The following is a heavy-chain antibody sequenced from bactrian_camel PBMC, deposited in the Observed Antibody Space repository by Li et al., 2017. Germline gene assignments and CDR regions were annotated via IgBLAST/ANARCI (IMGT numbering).Heavy chain of an antibody. J-gene: IGHJ4*01. CDR3: VRNRGGGNEY. CDR1: GFTFSGYA. Sequence: VQLVESGGGLVQPGGSLTLSCKASGFTFSGYAMNWVRQAPGKGLEWVTVIDSTGGTTHYADSVKGRFTISRDVARNTVALQMNSLEPEDTAVYWCVRNRGGGNEYWGQGTQVTVS. V-gene: IGHV3S40*01. D-gene: IGHD7*01. CDR2: IDSTGGTT.